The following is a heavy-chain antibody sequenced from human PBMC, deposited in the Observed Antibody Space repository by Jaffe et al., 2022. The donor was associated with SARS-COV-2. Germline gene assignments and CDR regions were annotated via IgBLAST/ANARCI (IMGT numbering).Heavy chain of an antibody. Sequence: QVQLQESGPGLVKPSQTLSLTCTVSGGSISSGSYYWSWIRQPAGKGLEWIGRIYTSGSTNYNPSLKSRVTISVDTSKNQFSLKLSSVTAADTAVYYCAREGIRDGYNSFGYWGQGTLVTVSS. CDR3: AREGIRDGYNSFGY. V-gene: IGHV4-61*02. D-gene: IGHD5-12*01. CDR1: GGSISSGSYY. J-gene: IGHJ4*02. CDR2: IYTSGST.